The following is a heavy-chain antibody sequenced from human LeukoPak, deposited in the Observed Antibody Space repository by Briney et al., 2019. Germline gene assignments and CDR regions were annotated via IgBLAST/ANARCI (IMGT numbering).Heavy chain of an antibody. CDR2: IKHDSSEK. J-gene: IGHJ4*02. V-gene: IGHV3-7*01. CDR1: GIIFSDYW. Sequence: GGSLRLSCAVSGIIFSDYWMSWVRQAPGKGLEWVANIKHDSSEKYYVDSVKGRFTISRDNAKNSLYLQMNRLRAEDTAVYYCVNDLARRGGYWGQGTLVTVSA. CDR3: VNDLARRGGY. D-gene: IGHD3-16*01.